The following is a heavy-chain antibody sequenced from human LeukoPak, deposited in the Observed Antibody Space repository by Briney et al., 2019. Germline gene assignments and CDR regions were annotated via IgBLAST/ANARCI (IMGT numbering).Heavy chain of an antibody. D-gene: IGHD3-22*01. V-gene: IGHV1-18*01. CDR1: GYTFTSYG. CDR2: ISAYNGNT. Sequence: ASVKVSCKASGYTFTSYGISWVRQAPGQGLEWMGWISAYNGNTNYAQKLQGRVTTTTDTSTSTAYMELRSLRSDDTAVYYCARDPSTYYYDSSGQAKYYYYYMDVWGKGTTVTVSS. J-gene: IGHJ6*03. CDR3: ARDPSTYYYDSSGQAKYYYYYMDV.